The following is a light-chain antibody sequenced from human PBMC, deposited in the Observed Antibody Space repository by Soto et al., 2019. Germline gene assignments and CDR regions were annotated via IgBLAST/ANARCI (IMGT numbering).Light chain of an antibody. Sequence: EIVLMQSPDTLSLSPGERLTLSCRASQSVRSNYLAWYQQKPGQAPRFLIYDASSRATGIPDRFSGSGSGTDFTLTVSRLEHEEFAMYYCEQYGNSWLALGRGTKVDIK. CDR3: EQYGNSWLA. J-gene: IGKJ4*01. CDR1: QSVRSNY. CDR2: DAS. V-gene: IGKV3-20*01.